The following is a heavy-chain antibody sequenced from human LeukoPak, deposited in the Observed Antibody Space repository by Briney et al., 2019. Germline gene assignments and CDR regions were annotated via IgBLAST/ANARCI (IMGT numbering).Heavy chain of an antibody. J-gene: IGHJ5*02. D-gene: IGHD5-18*01. CDR2: ISGSGGST. CDR1: GFTFSSYA. Sequence: GGSLRLSCAASGFTFSSYAMSWVRQAPGKGLEWVSAISGSGGSTYYADSVKGRFTISRDNSKNTLYLQMNSLRAEDTAVYYCAEGLYSYGYAWFDPWGQGTLVTVSS. V-gene: IGHV3-23*01. CDR3: AEGLYSYGYAWFDP.